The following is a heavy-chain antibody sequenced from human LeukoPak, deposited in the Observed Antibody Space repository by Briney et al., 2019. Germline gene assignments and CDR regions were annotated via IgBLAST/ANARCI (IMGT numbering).Heavy chain of an antibody. CDR3: ARDFVVNYGWGAFDI. CDR2: IYSGGST. Sequence: GGSLRLSCAASGFTFSSYSMNWVRQAPGKGLEWVSVIYSGGSTYYADSVKGRFTISRDISKNTLYLQMNSLRAEDTAVYYCARDFVVNYGWGAFDIWGQGTMVTVSS. D-gene: IGHD3-10*01. J-gene: IGHJ3*02. CDR1: GFTFSSYS. V-gene: IGHV3-53*01.